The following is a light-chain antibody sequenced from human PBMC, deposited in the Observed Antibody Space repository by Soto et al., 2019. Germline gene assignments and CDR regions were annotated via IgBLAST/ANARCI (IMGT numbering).Light chain of an antibody. Sequence: EIVLTQSPGTLSLSPGERATLSCRASQSVSSSYLAWYQQKPGQAPRLLIYGASSRATGIPDRFSGSGSGTDFTHTISRLEPEDFAVYYCKHYGSSPLVTFGQGTRLEIK. CDR2: GAS. V-gene: IGKV3-20*01. CDR3: KHYGSSPLVT. CDR1: QSVSSSY. J-gene: IGKJ5*01.